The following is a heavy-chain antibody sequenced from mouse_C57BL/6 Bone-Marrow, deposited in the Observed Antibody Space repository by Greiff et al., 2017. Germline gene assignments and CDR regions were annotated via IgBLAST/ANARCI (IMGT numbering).Heavy chain of an antibody. J-gene: IGHJ3*01. CDR3: AIHDGYCG. D-gene: IGHD2-3*01. V-gene: IGHV5-6*01. CDR2: ISSGGSYT. CDR1: GFTFSSYG. Sequence: EVNVVESGGDLVKPGGSLKLSCAASGFTFSSYGMSWVRQTPDKRLEWVATISSGGSYTYYPDSVKGRFTISRDNAKNTLYLQMSRLKSEDTAMYYCAIHDGYCGRAQGTLVTVSA.